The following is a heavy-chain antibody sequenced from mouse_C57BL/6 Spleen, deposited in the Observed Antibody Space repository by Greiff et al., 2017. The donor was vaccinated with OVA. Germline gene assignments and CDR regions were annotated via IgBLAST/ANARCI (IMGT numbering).Heavy chain of an antibody. Sequence: DVKLQESGPELVKPGASVKISCKASGYSFTGYYMHWVKQSSEKSLEWIGEINPSTGGTSYNQKFKGKATLTVDKSSSTAYMQLKSLTSEDSAVDYCARGDYYGLYWYFDVWGTGTTVTVSS. J-gene: IGHJ1*03. CDR3: ARGDYYGLYWYFDV. D-gene: IGHD1-2*01. CDR2: INPSTGGT. V-gene: IGHV1-43*01. CDR1: GYSFTGYY.